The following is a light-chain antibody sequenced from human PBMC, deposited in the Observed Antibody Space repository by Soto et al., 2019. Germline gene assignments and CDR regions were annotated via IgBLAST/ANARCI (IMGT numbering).Light chain of an antibody. CDR2: LGS. CDR3: MQALQTWT. J-gene: IGKJ1*01. CDR1: QSILHSNGFNY. Sequence: VITHSPLSLPVTRLYAASISCMDSQSILHSNGFNYLDWYLQKPGQSPQLLIYLGSNRAPGVPDRFSGSASGTDFTLKISRVEAEDVGVYYCMQALQTWTFGQGTKVDIK. V-gene: IGKV2-28*01.